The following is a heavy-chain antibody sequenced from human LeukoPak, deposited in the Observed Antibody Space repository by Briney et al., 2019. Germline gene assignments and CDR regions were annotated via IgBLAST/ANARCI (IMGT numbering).Heavy chain of an antibody. CDR1: GFTFSSYA. Sequence: GGSLRLACAASGFTFSSYAMSWVRQAPGKGLEWVSAISISGENTYYADSVKGRFTISRDTSRNTLYLQMHSLRAEDTAVYYCARLISTSSSRFSDYWGQGTLVTVSS. V-gene: IGHV3-23*01. J-gene: IGHJ4*02. CDR3: ARLISTSSSRFSDY. CDR2: ISISGENT. D-gene: IGHD6-6*01.